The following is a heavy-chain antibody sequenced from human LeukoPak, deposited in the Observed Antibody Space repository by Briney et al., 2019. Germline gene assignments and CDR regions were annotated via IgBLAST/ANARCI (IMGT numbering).Heavy chain of an antibody. V-gene: IGHV3-33*06. J-gene: IGHJ3*02. CDR1: GFIFSSYG. D-gene: IGHD2-15*01. Sequence: GRSLRLSCAASGFIFSSYGMHWVRQAPGKWLEWVAVIWYDGSNKYYADSVKGRFTISRDNSKNTLYLQMNSLRAEDTAVYYCAKDGGTGGSNDAFDIWGQGTMVTVSS. CDR3: AKDGGTGGSNDAFDI. CDR2: IWYDGSNK.